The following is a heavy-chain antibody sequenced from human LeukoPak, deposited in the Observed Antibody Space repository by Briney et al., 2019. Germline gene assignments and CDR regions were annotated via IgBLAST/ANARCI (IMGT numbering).Heavy chain of an antibody. Sequence: PGGSLRLSCAASGFTFSTYGIHWVRQAPGKGLEWVAVIWYDGSNKFYADSVKGRFTISRDNSKNTLYLQMNSLRAEDTAMYYCARASGPFDYWGQGTLVTVSS. CDR3: ARASGPFDY. J-gene: IGHJ4*02. CDR2: IWYDGSNK. CDR1: GFTFSTYG. V-gene: IGHV3-33*01.